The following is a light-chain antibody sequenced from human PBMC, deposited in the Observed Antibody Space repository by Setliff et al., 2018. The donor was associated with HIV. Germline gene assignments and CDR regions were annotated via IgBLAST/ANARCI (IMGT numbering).Light chain of an antibody. Sequence: QSVLTQPASVSGSPGQSITISCTGTSSDIGGYTYVSWYQQHPGKAPKLIIFEVSHRPSGVSNRLSGSKSGNTASLIISGLQAEDEADYYCSSYAGSHTFVFGTGTKVTVL. CDR1: SSDIGGYTY. CDR3: SSYAGSHTFV. J-gene: IGLJ1*01. CDR2: EVS. V-gene: IGLV2-14*01.